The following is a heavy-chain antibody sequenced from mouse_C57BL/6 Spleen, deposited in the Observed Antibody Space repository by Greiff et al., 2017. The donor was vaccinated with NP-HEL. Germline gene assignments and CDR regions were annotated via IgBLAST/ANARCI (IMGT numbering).Heavy chain of an antibody. CDR2: ISYSGST. Sequence: EVHLVESGPGLAKPSQTLSLPCSFTGYSITSDYWNWIRKFPGNKLEYMGYISYSGSTYYNPSLKSRISITRDTSKNQYYLQLNSVTTEDTATYYCARSPLGSSLWFAYWGQGTLVTVSA. D-gene: IGHD1-1*01. CDR3: ARSPLGSSLWFAY. V-gene: IGHV3-8*01. J-gene: IGHJ3*01. CDR1: GYSITSDY.